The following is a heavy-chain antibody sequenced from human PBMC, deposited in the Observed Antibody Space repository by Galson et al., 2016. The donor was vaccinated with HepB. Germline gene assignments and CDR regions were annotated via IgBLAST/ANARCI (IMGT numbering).Heavy chain of an antibody. D-gene: IGHD2-15*01. CDR3: TRERAFHCSISSCSPYSRMDV. Sequence: SLRLSCAASGFIFGDYAMSWFRQAPGKGLEWVSFIRSKAYGGTTKYAASVKGRFTISRDDSKSIAYLQMNSLKTEDTAVYYCTRERAFHCSISSCSPYSRMDVGGQGTTVTVTS. CDR2: IRSKAYGGTT. V-gene: IGHV3-49*03. J-gene: IGHJ6*02. CDR1: GFIFGDYA.